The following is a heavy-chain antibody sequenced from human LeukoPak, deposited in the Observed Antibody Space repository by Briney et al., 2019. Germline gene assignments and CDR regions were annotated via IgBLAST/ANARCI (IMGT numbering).Heavy chain of an antibody. CDR3: TRVGYCATTSCRTAFDI. CDR2: ISSSSSTI. V-gene: IGHV3-48*04. Sequence: SGGSLRLSCAASGFTFSSYSMNWVRQAPGKGLEWVSYISSSSSTIYYADSVKGRFTISRDNAKNTLYLQMNSLRAEDTAVYYCTRVGYCATTSCRTAFDIWGQGTMVTVSS. J-gene: IGHJ3*02. CDR1: GFTFSSYS. D-gene: IGHD2-2*01.